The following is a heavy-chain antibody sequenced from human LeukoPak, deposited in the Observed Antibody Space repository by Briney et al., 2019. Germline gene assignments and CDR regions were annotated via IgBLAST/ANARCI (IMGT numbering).Heavy chain of an antibody. CDR2: INSDGSST. Sequence: GGSLRLSCAASGFTFSSYWMHWVRHAPGKGLVWVSRINSDGSSTSYADSVKGRFTISRDNAKNTLYLQMNSLRAEDTAVYYCARGTLWYYYDSSGYYYFDYWGQGTLVTVSS. J-gene: IGHJ4*02. CDR1: GFTFSSYW. CDR3: ARGTLWYYYDSSGYYYFDY. V-gene: IGHV3-74*01. D-gene: IGHD3-22*01.